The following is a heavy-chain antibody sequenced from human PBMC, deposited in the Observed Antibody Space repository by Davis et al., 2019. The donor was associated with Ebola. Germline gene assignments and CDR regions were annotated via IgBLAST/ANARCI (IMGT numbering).Heavy chain of an antibody. J-gene: IGHJ6*02. CDR2: IYYSGST. CDR1: GGSIRTYY. D-gene: IGHD5-24*01. Sequence: SETLSLTCTASGGSIRTYYWSWIRQPPGKGLEWIGYIYYSGSTNYNPSLKSRVTISVDTSKNQFSLKLSSVTAADTAVYYCARQQPTISWGWGDYYGMDVWGQGTTVTVSS. CDR3: ARQQPTISWGWGDYYGMDV. V-gene: IGHV4-59*08.